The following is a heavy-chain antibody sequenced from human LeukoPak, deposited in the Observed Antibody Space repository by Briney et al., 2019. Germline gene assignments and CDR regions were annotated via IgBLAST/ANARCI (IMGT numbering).Heavy chain of an antibody. CDR3: ARDKGQWLTYYYHYMDV. V-gene: IGHV1-46*01. Sequence: ASVKVSCKASGYTFTSYYMHWVRQAPGQGLEWMGIINPSGGSTSYAQKFQGGVTMTRDTSTSTVYMELSSLRSEDTAVYYCARDKGQWLTYYYHYMDVWGKGTTVTVSS. D-gene: IGHD6-19*01. CDR1: GYTFTSYY. CDR2: INPSGGST. J-gene: IGHJ6*03.